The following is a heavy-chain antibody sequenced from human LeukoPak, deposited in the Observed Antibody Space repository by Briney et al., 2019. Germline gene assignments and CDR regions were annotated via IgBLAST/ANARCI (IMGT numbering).Heavy chain of an antibody. CDR1: GFTFSSYS. J-gene: IGHJ4*02. V-gene: IGHV3-21*01. CDR3: ARDGEGGYSGYDVDY. Sequence: PGGSLRLSCAASGFTFSSYSMNWVRQAPGKGLEWVSSISSSSSYIYYTDSVKGRFTISRDNAKNSLYLQMNSLRAEDTAVYYCARDGEGGYSGYDVDYWGQGTLVTVSS. D-gene: IGHD5-12*01. CDR2: ISSSSSYI.